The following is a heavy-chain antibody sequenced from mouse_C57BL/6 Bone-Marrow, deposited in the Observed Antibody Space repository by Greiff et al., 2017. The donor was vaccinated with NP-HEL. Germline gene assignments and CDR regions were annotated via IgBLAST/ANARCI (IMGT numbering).Heavy chain of an antibody. D-gene: IGHD3-2*02. CDR1: GFTFSSYT. Sequence: DVHLVESGGGLVKPGGSLKLSCAASGFTFSSYTMSWVRQTPEKRLEWVATISGGGGNTYYPDSVKGRFTISRDNAKNTLYLQMSSLRSEDTALYYCARQDSSGYEAYWGQGTLVTVSA. V-gene: IGHV5-9*01. J-gene: IGHJ3*01. CDR3: ARQDSSGYEAY. CDR2: ISGGGGNT.